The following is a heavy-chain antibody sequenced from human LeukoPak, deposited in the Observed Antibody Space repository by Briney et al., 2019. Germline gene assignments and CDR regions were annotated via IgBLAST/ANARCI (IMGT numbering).Heavy chain of an antibody. CDR2: IYYSGST. CDR3: ARGATDYGDYNWFDP. J-gene: IGHJ5*02. CDR1: GGSISSGDYY. V-gene: IGHV4-30-4*08. D-gene: IGHD4-17*01. Sequence: SETLSLTCTVSGGSISSGDYYWSWIRQPPGKGLEWIAYIYYSGSTYYNPSLKSRVTISVDTSKNQFSLKLSSVTAADTAVYYCARGATDYGDYNWFDPWGQGTLVTVSS.